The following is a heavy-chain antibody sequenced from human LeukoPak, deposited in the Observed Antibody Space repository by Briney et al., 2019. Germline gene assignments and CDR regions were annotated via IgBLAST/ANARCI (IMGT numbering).Heavy chain of an antibody. CDR2: ISSSSSYI. J-gene: IGHJ4*02. CDR1: GFTFSSYS. Sequence: PGGSLRLSCAASGFTFSSYSMNWVRKAPGKGLEWVSSISSSSSYIYYADSVKGRFTISRDNAKNSLYLQMNSLRAEDTAVYYCAREQGYCGGDCYSSWGQGTLVTVSS. CDR3: AREQGYCGGDCYSS. D-gene: IGHD2-21*02. V-gene: IGHV3-21*01.